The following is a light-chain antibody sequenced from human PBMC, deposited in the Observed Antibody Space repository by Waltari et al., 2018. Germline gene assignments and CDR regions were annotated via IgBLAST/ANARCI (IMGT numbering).Light chain of an antibody. J-gene: IGLJ2*01. Sequence: QSALTQPASVSGSPGQSLTIPSPGTSIDVGIYRFSPGYQQHPGKAPKLMIYEVSKRPSGVSNRFSGSKSGNTASLTISGLQAEDEADYYCSSYTTSTSYVVFGGGTKLTVL. CDR3: SSYTTSTSYVV. CDR2: EVS. V-gene: IGLV2-14*01. CDR1: SIDVGIYRF.